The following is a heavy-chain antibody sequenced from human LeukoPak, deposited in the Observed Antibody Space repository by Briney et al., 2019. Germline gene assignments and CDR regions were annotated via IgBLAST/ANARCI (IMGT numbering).Heavy chain of an antibody. J-gene: IGHJ5*01. Sequence: PWETLSLTCNVSGGSVSSNTYIWAWIRRPPGKGLEWIGSFRYSGTTNYNPSLKSRITISVDTSKNQFALTLTSPTAADTAVYYCATSDAVSTYNWFDSWGQGTLVTVS. CDR2: FRYSGTT. D-gene: IGHD5/OR15-5a*01. CDR1: GGSVSSNTYI. CDR3: ATSDAVSTYNWFDS. V-gene: IGHV4-39*01.